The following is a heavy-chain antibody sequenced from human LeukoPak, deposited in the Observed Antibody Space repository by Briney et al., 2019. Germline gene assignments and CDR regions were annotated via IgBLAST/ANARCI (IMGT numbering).Heavy chain of an antibody. CDR3: ARYVRYSSSWRGVYFDY. CDR1: GYSFTSYW. J-gene: IGHJ4*02. V-gene: IGHV5-51*01. CDR2: IYPGDSDT. D-gene: IGHD6-13*01. Sequence: PGESLKISCKGSGYSFTSYWIGWVRQMPGKGLEWMGIIYPGDSDTRYSPSFQGQVTISADKSISTAYLQWGSLKASDTAMYYCARYVRYSSSWRGVYFDYWGQGTLVTVSS.